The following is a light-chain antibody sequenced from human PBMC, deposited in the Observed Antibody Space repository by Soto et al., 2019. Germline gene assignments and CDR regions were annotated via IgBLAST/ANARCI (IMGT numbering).Light chain of an antibody. V-gene: IGKV3-11*01. CDR3: QQRSSWLLT. J-gene: IGKJ4*01. Sequence: EIVLTQSPATLSLSPGERATLSCRASQSVRSYLAWYQQKPGQAPRLLIYDTSNRATGIPARFSGSGSATDFTLTISSLEPEDFAVYYCQQRSSWLLTFGGGTKVEIK. CDR1: QSVRSY. CDR2: DTS.